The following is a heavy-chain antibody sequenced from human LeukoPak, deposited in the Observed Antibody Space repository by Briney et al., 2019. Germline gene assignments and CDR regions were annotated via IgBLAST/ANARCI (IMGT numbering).Heavy chain of an antibody. CDR3: ATRLRGSSGWYDAFDI. Sequence: PSETLSLTCAVYVGSFSDHYWSWVRQAPGKGLEWVSGINWDGGSTGYADSVKGRFTISRDNAKDSLYLLMNSLRAEDTALYYCATRLRGSSGWYDAFDIWGQGTLVTVSS. V-gene: IGHV3-20*04. CDR2: INWDGGST. D-gene: IGHD6-19*01. J-gene: IGHJ3*02. CDR1: VGSFSDHY.